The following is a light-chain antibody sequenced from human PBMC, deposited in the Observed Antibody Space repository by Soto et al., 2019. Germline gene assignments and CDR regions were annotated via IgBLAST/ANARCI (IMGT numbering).Light chain of an antibody. V-gene: IGKV1-39*01. CDR3: QQSYSAPPT. Sequence: DVPMTQSPSTLSASVGDRVTITCRASQSISKYLNWYQQKPGKAPKLLIYTSSNLQSGVPSSFSGSGSGTDFTLTISSLQPEDCAIYYCQQSYSAPPTFGQGTKVDI. J-gene: IGKJ1*01. CDR2: TSS. CDR1: QSISKY.